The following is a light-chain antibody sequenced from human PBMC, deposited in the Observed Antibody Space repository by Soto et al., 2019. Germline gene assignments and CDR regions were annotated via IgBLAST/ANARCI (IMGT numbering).Light chain of an antibody. J-gene: IGKJ4*01. CDR3: QQYGSSPLT. V-gene: IGKV3-11*01. CDR2: DAS. Sequence: EVVLTQSPDTLSLPPGERATLSCRASQSISSYLAWYQQKPGQAPRLPIYDASSRATGIPARFSGSGSGTDFTLTISSLEPEDFAVYSCQQYGSSPLTFGGGTKVDIK. CDR1: QSISSY.